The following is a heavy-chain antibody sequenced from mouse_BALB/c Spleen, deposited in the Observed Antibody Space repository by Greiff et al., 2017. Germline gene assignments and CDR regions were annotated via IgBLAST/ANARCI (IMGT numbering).Heavy chain of an antibody. V-gene: IGHV5-17*02. Sequence: DVQLVESGGGLVQPGGSRKLSCAASGFTFSSFGMHWVRQAPEKGLEWVAYISSGSSTIYYADTVKGRFTISRDNPKNTLFLQMTSLRSEDTAMYYCARSYDYDHFDYWGQGTTLTVSS. CDR1: GFTFSSFG. D-gene: IGHD2-4*01. J-gene: IGHJ2*01. CDR2: ISSGSSTI. CDR3: ARSYDYDHFDY.